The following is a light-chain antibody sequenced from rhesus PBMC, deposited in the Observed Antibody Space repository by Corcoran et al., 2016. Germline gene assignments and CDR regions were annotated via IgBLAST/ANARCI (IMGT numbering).Light chain of an antibody. Sequence: DIQMTQSPSSLSASVGDTVTITCRASQSISSWLAWYQQKPGKAPKPQIYKASTLQSGVPSRFSGRGSGTDFTLTISSLKSEDFATYYCQQYSSSPPYSFGQGTKVEIK. CDR2: KAS. CDR1: QSISSW. CDR3: QQYSSSPPYS. V-gene: IGKV1-22*01. J-gene: IGKJ2*01.